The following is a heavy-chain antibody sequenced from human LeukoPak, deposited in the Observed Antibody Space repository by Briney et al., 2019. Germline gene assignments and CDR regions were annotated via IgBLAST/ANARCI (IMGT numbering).Heavy chain of an antibody. CDR3: ARGLFKWFGGGRYYYYYYYMDV. D-gene: IGHD3-10*01. CDR2: MNPNSGNT. V-gene: IGHV1-8*01. Sequence: ASVKVSCKASGYTFTSYDINWVRQATGQGLEWMGWMNPNSGNTGYAQKFQGRVTMTRNTSISTAYMELSSLRSEDTAVYYCARGLFKWFGGGRYYYYYYYMDVWGKGTTVTISS. J-gene: IGHJ6*03. CDR1: GYTFTSYD.